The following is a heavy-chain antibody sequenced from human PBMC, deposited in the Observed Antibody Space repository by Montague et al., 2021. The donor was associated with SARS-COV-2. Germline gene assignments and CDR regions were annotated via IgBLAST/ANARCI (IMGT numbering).Heavy chain of an antibody. CDR1: GGSMISNY. CDR3: ARGGGRLQYSYYYGMDV. V-gene: IGHV4-59*01. J-gene: IGHJ6*02. D-gene: IGHD5-12*01. Sequence: SETLSLTCSVSGGSMISNYWSWIRQPPGKGLEWMGYIYYTGSTDYNPSLESRATLSIDTSKNEFSLKLTSVTAADTAVYYCARGGGRLQYSYYYGMDVWGQGTPVTVSS. CDR2: IYYTGST.